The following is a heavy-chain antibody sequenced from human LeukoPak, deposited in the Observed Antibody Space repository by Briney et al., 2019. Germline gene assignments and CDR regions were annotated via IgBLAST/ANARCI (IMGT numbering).Heavy chain of an antibody. CDR1: GYIFTNYD. Sequence: ASVKVSCKASGYIFTNYDVNWVRQAPGQGLEWLGWLNPNSENTDYAQKFQGRVTITRNTSISTAYLEMSSLRPEDTAVYYCARGARITIFGVVRSGTFDIWGQGTMATVSS. CDR3: ARGARITIFGVVRSGTFDI. J-gene: IGHJ3*02. V-gene: IGHV1-8*03. CDR2: LNPNSENT. D-gene: IGHD3-3*01.